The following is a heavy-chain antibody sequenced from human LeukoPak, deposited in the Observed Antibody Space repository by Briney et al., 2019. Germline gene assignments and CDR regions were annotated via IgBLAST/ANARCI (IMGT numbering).Heavy chain of an antibody. Sequence: GGSLRLSCAASGFTFSSYEMDWVRQAPGKGLEWVSYISSSGSTIYYADSVKGRFTISRDNAKNSLYLQMNSLRAEDTAVYCCAELGITMIGGVWGKGTTVTISS. D-gene: IGHD3-10*02. J-gene: IGHJ6*04. V-gene: IGHV3-48*03. CDR3: AELGITMIGGV. CDR1: GFTFSSYE. CDR2: ISSSGSTI.